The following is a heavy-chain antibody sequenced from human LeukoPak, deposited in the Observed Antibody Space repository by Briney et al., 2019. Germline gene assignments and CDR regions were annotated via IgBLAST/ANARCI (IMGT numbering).Heavy chain of an antibody. CDR1: GFTFSSYW. D-gene: IGHD3-3*01. V-gene: IGHV3-7*01. CDR2: IKQDGSEK. CDR3: ARVKSGFFGVGEQGMDV. Sequence: GGSLRLSCAASGFTFSSYWMGWVRQAPGKGLEWVANIKQDGSEKYYVDSVKGRFTISRDNAKNSLYLQMNSLRAEDTAVYYCARVKSGFFGVGEQGMDVWGQGTTVTVSS. J-gene: IGHJ6*02.